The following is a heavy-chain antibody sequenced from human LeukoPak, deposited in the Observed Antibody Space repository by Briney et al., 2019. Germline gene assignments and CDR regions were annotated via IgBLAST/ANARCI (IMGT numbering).Heavy chain of an antibody. V-gene: IGHV3-30*18. D-gene: IGHD3-10*01. Sequence: GGSLRLSCAASGFTFSSYEMNWVRQAPGKGLDWVAVISYDGSNKHYADTVKGRFTISRDNSKNTLYLQMNSLRAEDTAVYCCAKETIYGAGSYCDYWGQGTLVTVSS. CDR2: ISYDGSNK. CDR3: AKETIYGAGSYCDY. CDR1: GFTFSSYE. J-gene: IGHJ4*02.